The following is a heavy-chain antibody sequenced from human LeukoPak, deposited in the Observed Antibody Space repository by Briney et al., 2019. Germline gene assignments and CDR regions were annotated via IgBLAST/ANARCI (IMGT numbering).Heavy chain of an antibody. V-gene: IGHV3-74*01. CDR2: INNDGHSI. CDR1: GFLFKTYW. J-gene: IGHJ4*02. Sequence: PGGSLRLSRATSGFLFKTYWKHWVRQAPGKGLVWVSRINNDGHSINYADSVKGRFTTSRDNAKNTLFLHMNSLRAEDTGVYYCARDNLEWGSVFDYWAQGTLVTVSS. CDR3: ARDNLEWGSVFDY. D-gene: IGHD3-16*01.